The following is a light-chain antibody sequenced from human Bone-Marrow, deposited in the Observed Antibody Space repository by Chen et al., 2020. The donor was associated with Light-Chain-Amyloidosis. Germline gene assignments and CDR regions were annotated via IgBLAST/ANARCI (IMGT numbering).Light chain of an antibody. CDR2: DSD. Sequence: QSVLTQPPSVSAAPGQEVTISCSGSNSNIASNYVSWYQHLPGTAPKLLIYDSDNRPSGIPDRFSGSKSGTSATLGITGLQTGDEADYYCEACDSSLSAVVFGGGTKLTVL. CDR3: EACDSSLSAVV. J-gene: IGLJ2*01. V-gene: IGLV1-51*01. CDR1: NSNIASNY.